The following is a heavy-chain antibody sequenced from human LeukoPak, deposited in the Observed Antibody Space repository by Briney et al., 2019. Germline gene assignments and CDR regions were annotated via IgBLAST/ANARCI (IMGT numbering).Heavy chain of an antibody. J-gene: IGHJ3*02. Sequence: KAGGSLRLSCAASGFTFSSYAMSWVRQAPGKGLEWVSSISSSSSYIYYADSVKGRFTISRDNAKNSLYLQMNSLRAEDTAVYYCARDKNTPRYYDILTGYKSDAFDIWGQGTMVTVSS. CDR1: GFTFSSYA. CDR3: ARDKNTPRYYDILTGYKSDAFDI. V-gene: IGHV3-21*01. D-gene: IGHD3-9*01. CDR2: ISSSSSYI.